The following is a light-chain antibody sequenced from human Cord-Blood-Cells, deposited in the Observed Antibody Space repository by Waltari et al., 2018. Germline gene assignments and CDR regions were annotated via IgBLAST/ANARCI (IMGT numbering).Light chain of an antibody. J-gene: IGKJ2*01. CDR2: GAS. V-gene: IGKV3-20*01. CDR3: QQYGSSPMYT. Sequence: IVLTQPPGTLPLSPGERDTLSCRASQRVSSSYLAWYQQKPGQAPRLLIYGASSRATGIPDRYSGSGSGTDFTLTISRLEPEDFAVYYCQQYGSSPMYTFGQGTKLDIK. CDR1: QRVSSSY.